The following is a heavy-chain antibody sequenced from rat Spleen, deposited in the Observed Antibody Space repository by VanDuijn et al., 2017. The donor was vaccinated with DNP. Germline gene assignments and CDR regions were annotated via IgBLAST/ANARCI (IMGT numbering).Heavy chain of an antibody. CDR3: ASYYYDGYYAMDA. Sequence: EVQLQESGPGLVKHSQSLSLTCSVPGYSITSNYWGWIRKFPGNKMEWIGHIRYSGSTSYNPSLKSRISITRDTSKNQFFLQLNSVTTEGRATYYCASYYYDGYYAMDAWGQGTSVTVSS. V-gene: IGHV3-1*01. CDR1: GYSITSNY. J-gene: IGHJ4*01. D-gene: IGHD1-12*02. CDR2: IRYSGST.